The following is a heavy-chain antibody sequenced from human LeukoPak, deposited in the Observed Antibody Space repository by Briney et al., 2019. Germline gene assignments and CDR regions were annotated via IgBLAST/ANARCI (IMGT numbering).Heavy chain of an antibody. Sequence: GGSLRLSCAASGFTVSSNYMSWVRQAPGKGLEWVSVIYSGGSTYYADSVKGRFTISRDNSKSTLYLQMNSLRAEDTAVYYCATVTALAAYDYWGQGTLVTVSS. CDR3: ATVTALAAYDY. V-gene: IGHV3-66*01. CDR2: IYSGGST. CDR1: GFTVSSNY. D-gene: IGHD2-21*02. J-gene: IGHJ4*02.